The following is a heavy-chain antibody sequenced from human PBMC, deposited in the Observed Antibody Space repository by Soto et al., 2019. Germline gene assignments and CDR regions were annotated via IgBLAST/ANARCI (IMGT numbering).Heavy chain of an antibody. D-gene: IGHD6-13*01. CDR2: ISGSGGST. CDR1: GFTFSSYA. J-gene: IGHJ4*02. Sequence: EVQLLESGGGLVQPGGSLRLSCAASGFTFSSYAMSWVRQAPGKGLEWVSAISGSGGSTYYADSVKGRFTISRDNSKNTLYLQMNSRRAEDTAVYYCAKWYSSREGRTEWGQGTLVTVSS. V-gene: IGHV3-23*01. CDR3: AKWYSSREGRTE.